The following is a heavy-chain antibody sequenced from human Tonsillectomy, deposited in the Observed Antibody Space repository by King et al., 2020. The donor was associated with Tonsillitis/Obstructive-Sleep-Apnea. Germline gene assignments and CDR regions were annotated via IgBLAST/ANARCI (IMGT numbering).Heavy chain of an antibody. V-gene: IGHV3-48*03. D-gene: IGHD2-15*01. CDR3: LASGAAKGDY. CDR2: ITSSGSSI. CDR1: GFTFSSYE. J-gene: IGHJ4*02. Sequence: QLVQSGGGLVQPGGSLRLSCAASGFTFSSYEMNWVRQAPGKGLEWVSYITSSGSSIYYADSMKARFTVSRDNAKNSLYLQVNSLRAADTAVYYCLASGAAKGDYWGQGTLVTVSS.